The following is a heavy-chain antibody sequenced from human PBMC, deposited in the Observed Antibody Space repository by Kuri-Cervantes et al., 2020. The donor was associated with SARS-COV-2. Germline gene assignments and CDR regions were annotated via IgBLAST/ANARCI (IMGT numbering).Heavy chain of an antibody. D-gene: IGHD4-17*01. CDR3: ARAYGFLRYIYYMDV. CDR2: VNHSGST. CDR1: GYSISSGYY. Sequence: SETLSLTCAVSGYSISSGYYWGWIRQPPGKGLEWIGEVNHSGSTNYNSSLKSRVTMSVDTSTKQFSLNLNSVTAADTAVYYCARAYGFLRYIYYMDVWGRGTTVTVSS. J-gene: IGHJ6*03. V-gene: IGHV4-38-2*01.